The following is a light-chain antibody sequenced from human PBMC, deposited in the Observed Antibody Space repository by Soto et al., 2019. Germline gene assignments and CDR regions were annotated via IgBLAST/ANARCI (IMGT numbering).Light chain of an antibody. Sequence: QSALTQARSVSGSPGQSVTISCTGTSSDVGANNYVSWYQEHPGKVPKLMIYDVSKRPSGVPDRFSGSKSGNTASLTISGLQAEDEADYYCCSYAGSYTLRVFGGGTKLTVL. CDR2: DVS. V-gene: IGLV2-11*01. CDR1: SSDVGANNY. CDR3: CSYAGSYTLRV. J-gene: IGLJ2*01.